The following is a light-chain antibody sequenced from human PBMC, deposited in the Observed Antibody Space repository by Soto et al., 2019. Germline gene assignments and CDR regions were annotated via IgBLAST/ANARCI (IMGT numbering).Light chain of an antibody. CDR3: QQYDIWPLIT. CDR1: QSVRSN. CDR2: AAS. Sequence: EIVMTQSPATLSVSPGERATLSCRASQSVRSNLAWYQQKRGQAPRLLIYAASTRATGIPARFSGSGSGTEFTLTISSLQSEDFALYYCQQYDIWPLITFGQGTRLEI. V-gene: IGKV3D-15*01. J-gene: IGKJ5*01.